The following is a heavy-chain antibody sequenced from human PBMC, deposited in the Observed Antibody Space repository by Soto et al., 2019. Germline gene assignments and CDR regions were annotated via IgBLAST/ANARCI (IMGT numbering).Heavy chain of an antibody. Sequence: QVQLVESGGGVVKPGRSLRLSCAASGFNFSSHAMHWVRQAPGTGLEWVALISYDGNIKYYSDSVKGRLTISRDNSKNRPHLQLKSMRPEDMCFYNCAGEKEYCSGEKCYSNALDPGGKGTLFTVSS. CDR1: GFNFSSHA. J-gene: IGHJ3*01. CDR2: ISYDGNIK. CDR3: AGEKEYCSGEKCYSNALDP. V-gene: IGHV3-30*03. D-gene: IGHD2-15*01.